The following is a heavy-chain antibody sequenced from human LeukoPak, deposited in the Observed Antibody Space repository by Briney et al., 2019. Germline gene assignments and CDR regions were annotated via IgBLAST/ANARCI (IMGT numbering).Heavy chain of an antibody. J-gene: IGHJ5*02. D-gene: IGHD4-17*01. CDR3: ARHGDATLDLEAWFDP. CDR2: IYYSGST. Sequence: PSETLSLTCTVSGGSISSYYWSWIRQPPGKGLEWIGYIYYSGSTNYNPSLKSRVTISVDTSKNQFSLKLSSATAADTAVYYCARHGDATLDLEAWFDPWGQGTLVTVSS. CDR1: GGSISSYY. V-gene: IGHV4-59*08.